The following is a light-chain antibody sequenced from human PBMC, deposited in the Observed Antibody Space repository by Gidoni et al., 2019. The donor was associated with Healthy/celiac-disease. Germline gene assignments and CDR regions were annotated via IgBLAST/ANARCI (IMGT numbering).Light chain of an antibody. V-gene: IGLV2-23*01. CDR1: SSDVGSYNL. J-gene: IGLJ1*01. CDR2: ECS. CDR3: CSYAGSSTYV. Sequence: QSALTQPASVSGSPGQSITISCTGTSSDVGSYNLVSWYQQHQGKAPKLMIYECSQRPSVVSNRFSGSKSGNTASLTSSGLQAEDEADYYCCSYAGSSTYVFGTGTKVTVL.